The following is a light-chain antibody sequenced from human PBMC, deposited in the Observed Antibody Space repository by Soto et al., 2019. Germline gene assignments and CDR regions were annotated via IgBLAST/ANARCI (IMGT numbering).Light chain of an antibody. CDR1: QSGLFSSNNKNY. J-gene: IGKJ4*01. CDR3: QQYYSSPFT. CDR2: WAS. V-gene: IGKV4-1*01. Sequence: DIVMTQSPDSLAGSLGARATINCQSSQSGLFSSNNKNYLAWYQHKSGQPPKLLIYWASTRESGVPDRFSGSGSGTDFTLTISSLQAEDVAVYYCQQYYSSPFTFGGGTKVDIK.